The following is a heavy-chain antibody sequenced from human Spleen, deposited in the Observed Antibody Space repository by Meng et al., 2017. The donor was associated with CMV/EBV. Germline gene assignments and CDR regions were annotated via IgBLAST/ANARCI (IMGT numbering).Heavy chain of an antibody. J-gene: IGHJ4*02. V-gene: IGHV3-30*02. D-gene: IGHD6-13*01. CDR3: AKDGWAAAPDY. CDR2: IRYDEKTK. CDR1: GFNFRIYG. Sequence: GGSLRLSCATSGFNFRIYGMHWVRHLPGKGLEWVAFIRYDEKTKYYVDSVKGRFTISRDNSKNTLYLQMNSLRAEDTAVYYCAKDGWAAAPDYWGQGTLVTVSS.